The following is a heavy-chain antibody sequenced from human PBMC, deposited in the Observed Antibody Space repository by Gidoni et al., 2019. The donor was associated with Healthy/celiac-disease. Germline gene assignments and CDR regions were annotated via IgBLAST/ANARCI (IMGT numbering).Heavy chain of an antibody. J-gene: IGHJ6*02. CDR1: GLTFSGDS. CDR3: ARERYCSSTSCLRYYYYYGMDV. CDR2: ISSSSSTI. D-gene: IGHD2-2*01. Sequence: EVQLVESGGGLVQPGGSLRLSCAAPGLTFSGDSMTWGRQAPGEGLEWVSYISSSSSTIYYADSVKVRFTISRDNAKNSLYLQMNSLRDEDTAVYYCARERYCSSTSCLRYYYYYGMDVWGQGTTVTVSS. V-gene: IGHV3-48*02.